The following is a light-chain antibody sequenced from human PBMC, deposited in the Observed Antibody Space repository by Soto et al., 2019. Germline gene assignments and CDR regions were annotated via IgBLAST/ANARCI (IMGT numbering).Light chain of an antibody. V-gene: IGKV4-1*01. CDR3: QQYYSTPYT. CDR2: WAS. CDR1: QSVLYSSNNKNY. Sequence: DIVMTQSPDSLAVSLGERATINCKSSQSVLYSSNNKNYLAWYLQKPGQPPKLLISWASTRESGVPDRFSGSGSGTDFTLTISSLHAEDVAVYYCQQYYSTPYTFGQGTKLEIK. J-gene: IGKJ2*01.